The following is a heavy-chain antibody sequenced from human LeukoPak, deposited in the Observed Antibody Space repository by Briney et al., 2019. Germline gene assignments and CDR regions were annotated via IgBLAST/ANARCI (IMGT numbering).Heavy chain of an antibody. CDR1: GFTFSSYS. CDR2: ISSSSSYI. CDR3: ARAMAGTPSYYYYGMDV. Sequence: GGSLRLSCAASGFTFSSYSMNWVRQAPGKGLEWVSSISSSSSYIYYADSVKGRFTISRDNAKNTLYLQMNSLRAEDTAVYYCARAMAGTPSYYYYGMDVWGQGTTVTVSS. V-gene: IGHV3-21*01. D-gene: IGHD6-19*01. J-gene: IGHJ6*02.